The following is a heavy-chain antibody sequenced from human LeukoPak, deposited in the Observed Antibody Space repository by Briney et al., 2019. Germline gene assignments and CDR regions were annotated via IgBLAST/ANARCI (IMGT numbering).Heavy chain of an antibody. Sequence: GGSLRLSCAASGFTFSSYDMHWVRQATGKGLEWVSAIGTAGDTYYPGSVKGRFTISRENAKNSLYLQMNSLRAGDTAVYYCAKDIVVVPAAILGYWGQGTLVTVSS. CDR2: IGTAGDT. CDR3: AKDIVVVPAAILGY. J-gene: IGHJ4*02. CDR1: GFTFSSYD. D-gene: IGHD2-2*01. V-gene: IGHV3-13*01.